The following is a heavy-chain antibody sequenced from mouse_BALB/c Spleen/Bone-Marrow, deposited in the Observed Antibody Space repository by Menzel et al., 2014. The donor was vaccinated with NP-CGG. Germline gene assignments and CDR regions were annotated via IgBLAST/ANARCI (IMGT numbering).Heavy chain of an antibody. D-gene: IGHD1-1*01. J-gene: IGHJ2*01. Sequence: EVQLVESGGGLVKLGGSLKLSSAASGFTFSSYYMSWVRQTPEKRLELVAAINSNGGSTYYPDTVKGRFTISRDNAKNTLYLQMSSLKSEDTALYYCAGSYYGSTFDYWGQGTTLTVSS. CDR3: AGSYYGSTFDY. CDR1: GFTFSSYY. CDR2: INSNGGST. V-gene: IGHV5-6-2*01.